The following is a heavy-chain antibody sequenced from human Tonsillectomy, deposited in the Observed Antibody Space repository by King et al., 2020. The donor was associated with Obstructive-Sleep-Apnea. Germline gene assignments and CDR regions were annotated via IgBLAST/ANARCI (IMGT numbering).Heavy chain of an antibody. J-gene: IGHJ4*02. V-gene: IGHV3-30*03. CDR3: ARDTITTDDGSFDY. D-gene: IGHD5-24*01. CDR1: GFTFSSYS. CDR2: ISYDGSKK. Sequence: VQLVESGGGVVQPGRSLRLSGAASGFTFSSYSMHWVRQAPGKGLEWVAVISYDGSKKYYADSVKGRFTISRDNSKNTLYLQMNSLRAEDTAVYYCARDTITTDDGSFDYWAREPWSPSPQ.